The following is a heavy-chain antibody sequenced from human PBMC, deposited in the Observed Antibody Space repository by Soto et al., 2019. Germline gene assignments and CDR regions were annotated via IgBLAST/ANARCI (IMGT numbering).Heavy chain of an antibody. Sequence: QVQLVESGGGVVQPGRSLRLSCAASGFTFSSYGMHWVRQAPGKGLEWVAVIWYDGSNKYYADSVKGRFTISRDNSKNTLYLQMNSLRAEDTAVYYCAMIGLGYCSGGSCYGGDYWGQGTLVTVSS. CDR3: AMIGLGYCSGGSCYGGDY. D-gene: IGHD2-15*01. CDR2: IWYDGSNK. CDR1: GFTFSSYG. J-gene: IGHJ4*02. V-gene: IGHV3-33*01.